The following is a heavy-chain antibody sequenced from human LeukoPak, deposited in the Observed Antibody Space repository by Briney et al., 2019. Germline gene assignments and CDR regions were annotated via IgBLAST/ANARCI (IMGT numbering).Heavy chain of an antibody. D-gene: IGHD1-26*01. CDR3: ARDTVGVTDY. CDR1: GFTFSSSW. CDR2: IKPDGSEK. V-gene: IGHV3-7*01. J-gene: IGHJ4*02. Sequence: GGSLRLSCAASGFTFSSSWMSWVRQAPGKGLEWVTNIKPDGSEKYYVNSVKGRFTISRDNAKNSLYLQMNSLRAEDTALYYCARDTVGVTDYWGQGTLVTVSS.